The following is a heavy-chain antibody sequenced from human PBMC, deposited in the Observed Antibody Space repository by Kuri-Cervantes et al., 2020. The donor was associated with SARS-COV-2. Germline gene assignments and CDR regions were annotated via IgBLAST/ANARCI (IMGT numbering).Heavy chain of an antibody. CDR1: GFTFSSYA. Sequence: GEPLKISCAASGFTFSSYAMSWVRQAPGKGLEWVSAISGSGGSTYYADSVKGRFTISRDNSKNTLYLQMNSLRAEDTAVYYCASGYSIDYWGQGTLVTVSS. CDR2: ISGSGGST. J-gene: IGHJ4*02. D-gene: IGHD3-22*01. CDR3: ASGYSIDY. V-gene: IGHV3-23*01.